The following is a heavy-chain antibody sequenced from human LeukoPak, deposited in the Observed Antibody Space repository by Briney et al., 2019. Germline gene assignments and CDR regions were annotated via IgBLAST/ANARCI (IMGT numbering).Heavy chain of an antibody. V-gene: IGHV3-21*01. D-gene: IGHD2-15*01. J-gene: IGHJ5*02. CDR2: ISSSSSYI. CDR1: GFTFSSYS. CDR3: ARSLVGVVAGNWFDP. Sequence: GGSLRLSCAASGFTFSSYSMNWVRQAPGKGLEWVSSISSSSSYIYYADSVKGRFTISRDNAKNSLYLQMNSLRAEDTAVYYCARSLVGVVAGNWFDPWGQGTLVTVSS.